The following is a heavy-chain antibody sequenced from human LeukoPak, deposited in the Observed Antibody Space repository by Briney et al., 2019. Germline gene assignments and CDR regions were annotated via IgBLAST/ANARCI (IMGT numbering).Heavy chain of an antibody. CDR1: GGSISSYY. V-gene: IGHV4-59*01. Sequence: SETLSLTCTVSGGSISSYYWNWIRQPPGKGLEWIGYIYSSGNTYYNPSLKSRVTISVDTSKNQISLRLSSVTAADTAVYYCARVVDGWLQDYFDYWGQGTLVTVSS. CDR3: ARVVDGWLQDYFDY. J-gene: IGHJ4*02. D-gene: IGHD5-12*01. CDR2: IYSSGNT.